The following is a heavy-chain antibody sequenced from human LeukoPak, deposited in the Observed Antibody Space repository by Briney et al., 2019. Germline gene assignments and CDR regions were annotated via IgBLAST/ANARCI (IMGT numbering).Heavy chain of an antibody. D-gene: IGHD3-3*01. CDR3: AKGTLFGVVTSFDF. J-gene: IGHJ4*02. Sequence: GGSLRLSCAASGFTLGSANAMTWVRQAPGKGLEWVSLISASGSATYYADSVRGRFAISRDISKNTLFLQMSSLRTEDTAVYYCAKGTLFGVVTSFDFWGQGTLVTVSS. V-gene: IGHV3-23*01. CDR1: GFTLGSANA. CDR2: ISASGSAT.